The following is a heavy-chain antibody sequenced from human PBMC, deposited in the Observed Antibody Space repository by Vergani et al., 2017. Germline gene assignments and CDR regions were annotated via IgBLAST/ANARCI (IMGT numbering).Heavy chain of an antibody. CDR3: TRHVPCGDGACLHCDH. J-gene: IGHJ4*02. Sequence: EVMLVQSGAEVKKPGESLKISCKYSESSFISNEIAWVRQMSGKGLQWMGNINPIDSKIAYSPSFQGQAIRSLDKSITTAYLQWRSLKASDTAIYYCTRHVPCGDGACLHCDHWGQGTQVTVSS. V-gene: IGHV5-51*01. CDR2: INPIDSKI. D-gene: IGHD2-21*01. CDR1: ESSFISNE.